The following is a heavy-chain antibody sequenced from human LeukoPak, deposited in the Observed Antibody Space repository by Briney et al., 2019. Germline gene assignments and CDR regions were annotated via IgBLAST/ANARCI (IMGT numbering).Heavy chain of an antibody. V-gene: IGHV4-4*09. CDR2: IYIRGTT. D-gene: IGHD1-1*01. CDR3: ARLENVDWFDP. CDR1: GGSIRSYY. J-gene: IGHJ5*02. Sequence: SETLSLTCTVSGGSIRSYYWSWIRQPPGEGLEWIGHIYIRGTTDYNPSLKSRVTMSIDTSKNQSSLKLSSVTAADTAVYYCARLENVDWFDPWGQGTLVIVSS.